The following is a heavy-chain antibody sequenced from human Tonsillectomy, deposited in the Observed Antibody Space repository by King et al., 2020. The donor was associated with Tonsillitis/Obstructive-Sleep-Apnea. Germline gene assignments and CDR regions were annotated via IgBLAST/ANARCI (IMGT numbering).Heavy chain of an antibody. CDR1: GYSFASYW. Sequence: VQLVESGAEVKEPGESLRISCKGSGYSFASYWINWVRQMPGKGLEWMGKIDPSDSYANYSPSFQGHVTFSVDKSISTAHLQWSSLRASDNAMYYCAGGGIGYDFAFDIWGQGTMVTVSS. CDR3: AGGGIGYDFAFDI. CDR2: IDPSDSYA. J-gene: IGHJ3*02. V-gene: IGHV5-10-1*01. D-gene: IGHD5-12*01.